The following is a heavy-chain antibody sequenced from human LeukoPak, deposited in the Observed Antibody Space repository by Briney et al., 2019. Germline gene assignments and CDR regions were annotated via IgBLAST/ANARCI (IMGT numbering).Heavy chain of an antibody. V-gene: IGHV3-23*01. CDR1: GVTLSTYA. J-gene: IGHJ6*02. CDR2: ISSSGSGDNT. D-gene: IGHD4-23*01. Sequence: GVLRLSCAASGVTLSTYAMSWARQAPGKGLEWVTGISSSGSGDNTYYADSVKGRFTISRDNSKITLYLQMNSMRAEDTAVYYCAKSQDYGGNYYYYYGMDVWGQGTTVTVSS. CDR3: AKSQDYGGNYYYYYGMDV.